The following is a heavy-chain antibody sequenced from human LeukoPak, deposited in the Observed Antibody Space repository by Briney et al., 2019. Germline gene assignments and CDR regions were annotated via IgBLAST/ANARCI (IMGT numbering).Heavy chain of an antibody. CDR2: ISYDGSNK. Sequence: GGSLRLSCAASGFTFSDYYMSWIRQAPGKGLEWVAVISYDGSNKYYADSVKGRFTISRDNSKNTLYLQMNSLRAEDTAVYYCARDQGESITMIASGFDYWGQGTLVTVSS. CDR1: GFTFSDYY. J-gene: IGHJ4*02. CDR3: ARDQGESITMIASGFDY. V-gene: IGHV3-30-3*01. D-gene: IGHD3-22*01.